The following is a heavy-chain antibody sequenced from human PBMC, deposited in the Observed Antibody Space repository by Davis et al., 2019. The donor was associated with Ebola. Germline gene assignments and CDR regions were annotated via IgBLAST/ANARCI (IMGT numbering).Heavy chain of an antibody. CDR3: AREGTPYYYGSGSYPSDWFDP. J-gene: IGHJ5*02. D-gene: IGHD3-10*01. CDR1: GFTFSSYE. Sequence: PGGSLRLSCAASGFTFSSYEMNWVRQAPGKGLEWVSYISSSGSTIYYADSVKGRFTISRDNAKNSLYLQMNSLRAEDTAVYYCAREGTPYYYGSGSYPSDWFDPWGQGTLVTVSS. CDR2: ISSSGSTI. V-gene: IGHV3-48*03.